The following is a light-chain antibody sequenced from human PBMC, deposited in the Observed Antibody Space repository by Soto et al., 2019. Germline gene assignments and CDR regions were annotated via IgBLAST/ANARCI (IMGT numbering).Light chain of an antibody. V-gene: IGLV2-14*01. CDR2: EVN. J-gene: IGLJ3*02. CDR1: SSDVGGYNY. Sequence: QSALTQPASVSGSPGQSITISCTGTSSDVGGYNYVSWYQQHPGKAPKLMIYEVNNRPSGVYNRFSSSKSGNTASLTISVLQAEDEADYYCSSYTSSSTGVFGGGTKLTVL. CDR3: SSYTSSSTGV.